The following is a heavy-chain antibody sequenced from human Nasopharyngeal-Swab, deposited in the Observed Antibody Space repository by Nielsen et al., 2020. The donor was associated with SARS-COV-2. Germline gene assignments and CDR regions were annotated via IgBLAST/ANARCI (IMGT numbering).Heavy chain of an antibody. CDR3: ARADSSSWSTNYGVDV. CDR2: ISSSSSYI. J-gene: IGHJ6*02. CDR1: GFTFSSYS. D-gene: IGHD6-13*01. Sequence: GGSLRLSCVVSGFTFSSYSMNWVRQAPGKGLEWVSSISSSSSYIYYADSVKGRFTISRDNAKNSLYLQMDSLRAEDTAVYYCARADSSSWSTNYGVDVWGQGTTVTVSS. V-gene: IGHV3-21*01.